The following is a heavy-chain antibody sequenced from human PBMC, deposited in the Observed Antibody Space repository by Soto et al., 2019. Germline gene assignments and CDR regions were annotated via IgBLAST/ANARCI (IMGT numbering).Heavy chain of an antibody. J-gene: IGHJ4*02. CDR2: IRSKTNSYAT. Sequence: GGSLRLSCAASGFTFGCSAMHWVRQSSGKGLEWVGHIRSKTNSYATAYAESVKGRFTISRDDSMNTAYLQMNSLKTEDTAVYFCTRQTDAVQWLVVPTDYNFDYWGQGTLVTVSS. CDR1: GFTFGCSA. CDR3: TRQTDAVQWLVVPTDYNFDY. V-gene: IGHV3-73*01. D-gene: IGHD6-19*01.